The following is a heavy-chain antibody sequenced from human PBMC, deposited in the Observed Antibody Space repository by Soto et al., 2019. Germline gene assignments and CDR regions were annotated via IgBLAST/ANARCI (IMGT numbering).Heavy chain of an antibody. Sequence: SETLSLTCAVSGGSISSGGYSWSWIRQPPGKGLEWIGYMYHSGSTYYNPSLKSRVTISIDSSKNQFSLKLSSVTAADTAVYYCARVPDYWGQGSLVTVSS. CDR3: ARVPDY. J-gene: IGHJ4*02. CDR2: MYHSGST. CDR1: GGSISSGGYS. V-gene: IGHV4-30-2*01. D-gene: IGHD2-2*01.